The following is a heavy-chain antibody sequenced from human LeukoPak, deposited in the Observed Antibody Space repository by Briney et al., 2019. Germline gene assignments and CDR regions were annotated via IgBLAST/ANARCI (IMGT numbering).Heavy chain of an antibody. CDR2: IYPGDSDT. Sequence: GESLKISCKGSGYTFTSYWIGWVRQMPGKGLEWMGIIYPGDSDTRYSPSFQGQVTISADKSITTAYLQWSSLKASDTAMYYCARDVSDDAFDVWGQGTMVTVSS. CDR1: GYTFTSYW. J-gene: IGHJ3*01. V-gene: IGHV5-51*01. CDR3: ARDVSDDAFDV.